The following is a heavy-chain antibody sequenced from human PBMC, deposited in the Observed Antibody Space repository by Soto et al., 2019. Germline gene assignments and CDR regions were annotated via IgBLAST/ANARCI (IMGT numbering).Heavy chain of an antibody. J-gene: IGHJ3*02. Sequence: GASVKVSCKASGYTFTSYGISWVRQAPGQGLEWMGWISAYNGNTNYAQKLQGRVTMTTDTSTSTAYMELRSLRSDDTAVYYCARDPYLGYCSITRCRHDAFDIWGQGTMVTGSS. CDR1: GYTFTSYG. CDR2: ISAYNGNT. CDR3: ARDPYLGYCSITRCRHDAFDI. V-gene: IGHV1-18*01. D-gene: IGHD2-2*01.